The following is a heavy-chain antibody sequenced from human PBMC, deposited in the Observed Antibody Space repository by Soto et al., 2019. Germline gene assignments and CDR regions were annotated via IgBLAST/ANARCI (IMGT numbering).Heavy chain of an antibody. D-gene: IGHD3-16*02. J-gene: IGHJ5*02. CDR3: ARYRSLDP. Sequence: VQLVESGGGLVQPGGSLRLSCADSGFILRNYWMSWVRQAPGMGLQWVASIKEDGSEKYYVDPVKGRFTISRENAKNSLYLQMNNLRAEDTAVYYCARYRSLDPWGQGILVTVSS. V-gene: IGHV3-7*03. CDR1: GFILRNYW. CDR2: IKEDGSEK.